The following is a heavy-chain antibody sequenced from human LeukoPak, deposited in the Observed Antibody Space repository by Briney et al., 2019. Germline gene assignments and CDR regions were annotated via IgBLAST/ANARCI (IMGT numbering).Heavy chain of an antibody. Sequence: GGSLRLSCAASGFTFSSYEMNWVRQAPGKGLEWVAFIRYDGSNKYYADSVKGRFTISRDNSKNTLYLQMNSLRAEDTAVYYCAKDEGYNSFDYWGQGTLVTVSS. CDR3: AKDEGYNSFDY. CDR1: GFTFSSYE. V-gene: IGHV3-30*02. CDR2: IRYDGSNK. J-gene: IGHJ4*02. D-gene: IGHD5-24*01.